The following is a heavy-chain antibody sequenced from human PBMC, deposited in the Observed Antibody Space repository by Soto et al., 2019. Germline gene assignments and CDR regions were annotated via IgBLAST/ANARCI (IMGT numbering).Heavy chain of an antibody. CDR1: GGSISSYY. CDR3: ARENLLEGYFDY. D-gene: IGHD2-21*01. CDR2: IYYSGST. V-gene: IGHV4-59*01. Sequence: LSLTCTVSGGSISSYYWSWIRQPPGKGLEWIGYIYYSGSTSYNPSLKSRVTISVDTSKNQFSLKLSSVTAADTAVYYCARENLLEGYFDYWGQGTLVTVSS. J-gene: IGHJ4*02.